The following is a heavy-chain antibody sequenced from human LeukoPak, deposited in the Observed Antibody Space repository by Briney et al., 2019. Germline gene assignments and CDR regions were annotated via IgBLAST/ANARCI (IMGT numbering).Heavy chain of an antibody. Sequence: GGSLRLSCAASGFTFSSYAMSWVRRAPGKGLEWVAVISYDGSNKYYGDSVKGRLTISRDNSKNTLYLQMNSLRAEDTAVYYCARGRGQWLSDGMDVWGQGTTVTVSS. D-gene: IGHD6-19*01. CDR3: ARGRGQWLSDGMDV. CDR1: GFTFSSYA. V-gene: IGHV3-30-3*01. J-gene: IGHJ6*02. CDR2: ISYDGSNK.